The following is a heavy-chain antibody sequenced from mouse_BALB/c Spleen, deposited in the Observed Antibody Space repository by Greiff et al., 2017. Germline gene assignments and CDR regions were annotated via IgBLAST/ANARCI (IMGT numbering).Heavy chain of an antibody. Sequence: VQLQQSGTVLARPGASVKMSCKASGYTFTSYWMHWVKQRPGQGLEWIGAIYPGNSDTSYNQKFKGKAKLTAVTSTSTAYMELSSLTNEDSAVYYCTRLYYYYGSSYYAMDYWGQGTSVTVSS. CDR1: GYTFTSYW. J-gene: IGHJ4*01. D-gene: IGHD1-1*01. CDR3: TRLYYYYGSSYYAMDY. CDR2: IYPGNSDT. V-gene: IGHV1-5*01.